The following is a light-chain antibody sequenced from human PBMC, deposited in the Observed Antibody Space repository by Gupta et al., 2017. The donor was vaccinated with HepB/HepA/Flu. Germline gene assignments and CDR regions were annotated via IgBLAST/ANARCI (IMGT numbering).Light chain of an antibody. J-gene: IGKJ1*01. Sequence: VLTASTGTLSLSPGERATLSCRASQSVDTSYLAWYQQKLGQAPRLLIYGTFSRATGIPDRFSGSGSGTDFTLTISRLEPEDFAVYYCHQYGTSVTFGQGTKVEIK. CDR1: QSVDTSY. V-gene: IGKV3-20*01. CDR2: GTF. CDR3: HQYGTSVT.